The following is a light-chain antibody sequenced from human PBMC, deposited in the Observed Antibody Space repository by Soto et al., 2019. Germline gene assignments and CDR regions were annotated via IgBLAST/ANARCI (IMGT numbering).Light chain of an antibody. CDR1: QSVSSN. CDR2: GAS. J-gene: IGKJ1*01. CDR3: QQYNNWPLTWT. V-gene: IGKV3-15*01. Sequence: EIVMTQSPATLSVSPGERATLSCRASQSVSSNLAWYQQKPGQAPRLLIYGASTRSTGIPARFSGSGSGTEFTLTISSLQSEDFAVYYGQQYNNWPLTWTFGQGTKVVIK.